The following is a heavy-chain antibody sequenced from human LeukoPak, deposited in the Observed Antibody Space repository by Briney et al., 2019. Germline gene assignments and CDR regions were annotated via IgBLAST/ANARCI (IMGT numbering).Heavy chain of an antibody. CDR1: GFTFSTYS. J-gene: IGHJ4*02. Sequence: GXSLRLSCAASGFTFSTYSMNWVRRARGKGLEWISYIRSSSTSIYYADSVKGRFTISRDNAKNSLYLQMNSLRAEATAVYFCAKLGYCSSISCYILYCGGQGTLVTVSS. V-gene: IGHV3-48*01. CDR3: AKLGYCSSISCYILYC. D-gene: IGHD2-2*01. CDR2: IRSSSTSI.